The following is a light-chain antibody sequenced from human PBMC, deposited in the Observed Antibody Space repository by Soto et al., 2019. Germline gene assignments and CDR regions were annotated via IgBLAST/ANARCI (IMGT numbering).Light chain of an antibody. Sequence: QSVLTQPPSVSGAPGQRVTISCRGSRSNIGAGYDVHWYQQLPGTAPKLLIYADGNRPSGVPDRFSGSKSGTSASLAITGLQPEDEADYYCQSYDSSLSVLYVFGTGTKLTVL. J-gene: IGLJ1*01. CDR3: QSYDSSLSVLYV. CDR1: RSNIGAGYD. CDR2: ADG. V-gene: IGLV1-40*01.